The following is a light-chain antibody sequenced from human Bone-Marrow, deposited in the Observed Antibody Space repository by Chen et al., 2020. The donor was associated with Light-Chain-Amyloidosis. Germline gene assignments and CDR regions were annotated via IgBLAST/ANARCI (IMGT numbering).Light chain of an antibody. J-gene: IGKJ2*01. V-gene: IGKV3-15*01. CDR1: QSVNNN. CDR2: GVS. CDR3: QQYNDWPPYT. Sequence: EVVMTQSPGTLSVSPGERVTLSCRASQSVNNNLAWYQQKPGQAPRLLIYGVSTRAAGITARFSGSGSDTDFTLTISSLQSEDFAVYHCQQYNDWPPYTFGQGTKLEIK.